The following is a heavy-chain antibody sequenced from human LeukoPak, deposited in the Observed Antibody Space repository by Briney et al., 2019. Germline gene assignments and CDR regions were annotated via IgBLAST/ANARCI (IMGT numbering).Heavy chain of an antibody. J-gene: IGHJ4*02. Sequence: GGSLRLSCTASGFTFSDYWMTWVRQAPGKGLEWVANIKQDGSAKYYVDSVKGRFTISRDNAKNSLYLQMDSLRVEDTATYYRARWRGSTSERSDYWGQGTLVTVSS. V-gene: IGHV3-7*01. CDR3: ARWRGSTSERSDY. CDR1: GFTFSDYW. CDR2: IKQDGSAK. D-gene: IGHD2-2*01.